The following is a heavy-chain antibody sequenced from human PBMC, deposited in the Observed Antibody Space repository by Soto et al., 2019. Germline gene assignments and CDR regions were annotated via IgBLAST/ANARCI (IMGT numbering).Heavy chain of an antibody. CDR3: AREDSIIITAGSDF. J-gene: IGHJ4*02. Sequence: GGSLIFSCTVSGFAFNNYGINWVRQAPGKGLEWVSSISKSDYTYYSDSVTGRFTISRDNAKNSVSLQMNTLRVEDTAVYYCAREDSIIITAGSDFWGQGTLVTV. CDR1: GFAFNNYG. D-gene: IGHD2-2*01. V-gene: IGHV3-21*01. CDR2: ISKSDYT.